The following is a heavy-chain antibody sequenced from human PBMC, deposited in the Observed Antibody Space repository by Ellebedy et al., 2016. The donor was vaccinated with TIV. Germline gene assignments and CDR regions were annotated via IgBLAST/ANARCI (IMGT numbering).Heavy chain of an antibody. CDR3: ARGHSRSSVIDY. D-gene: IGHD6-6*01. Sequence: MPSETLSLTCAVYSGPFSGYSWSRIRQPPGKGLVYIGEINPGGSVTYNPSLKSRVTISVDTSNSQFSLKLSSITAADTAVYYCARGHSRSSVIDYWGQGTLVTVSS. CDR2: INPGGSV. V-gene: IGHV4-34*01. CDR1: SGPFSGYS. J-gene: IGHJ4*02.